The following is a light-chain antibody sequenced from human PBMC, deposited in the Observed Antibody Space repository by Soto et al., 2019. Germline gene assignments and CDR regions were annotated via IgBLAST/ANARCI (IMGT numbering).Light chain of an antibody. CDR1: QDIGRC. Sequence: DIQMTQSPSTVSASVGERVTITCRASQDIGRCLAWYQQQPAKAPKLLIFDASTLDSSVPSRFRGSGSGTEFTLTISSVQPGDLASYYCQQYDTNANTFGPGTKLEIK. V-gene: IGKV1-5*01. CDR3: QQYDTNANT. J-gene: IGKJ2*01. CDR2: DAS.